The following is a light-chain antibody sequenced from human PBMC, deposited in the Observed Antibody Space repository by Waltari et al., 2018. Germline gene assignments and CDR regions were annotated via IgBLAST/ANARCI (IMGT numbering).Light chain of an antibody. Sequence: DIQMTQSPSSLSASVGDSITITCRASQPISIYLNWYQKKPGNDPKLLIYTVPTLQSGVPSRFSGSGSGTEFTLTISSLQPEDVATYCCQEIYSTSRTVTFGGGTKVEI. CDR3: QEIYSTSRTVT. CDR1: QPISIY. J-gene: IGKJ4*01. CDR2: TVP. V-gene: IGKV1-39*01.